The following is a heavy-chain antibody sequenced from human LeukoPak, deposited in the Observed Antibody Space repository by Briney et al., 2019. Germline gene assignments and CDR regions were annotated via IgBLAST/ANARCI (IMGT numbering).Heavy chain of an antibody. V-gene: IGHV3-7*01. CDR3: ARGRATVRGIIIMEYYFDY. Sequence: GRSLRLSCAASGFTFSSYWMSWVRQAPGKGLEWVANIKQDGSEKYYVDSVKGRFTISRDNAKNSLYLQMNSLRGEDTAVYYCARGRATVRGIIIMEYYFDYWGQGTLVTVSS. J-gene: IGHJ4*02. CDR2: IKQDGSEK. CDR1: GFTFSSYW. D-gene: IGHD3-10*01.